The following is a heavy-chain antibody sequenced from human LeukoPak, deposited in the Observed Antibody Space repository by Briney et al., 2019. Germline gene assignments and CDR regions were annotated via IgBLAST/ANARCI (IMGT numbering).Heavy chain of an antibody. CDR2: ISGSSGST. CDR1: GFTFSSYA. CDR3: ASLTIFGVG. V-gene: IGHV3-23*01. J-gene: IGHJ4*02. Sequence: QPGGSLRLSCAASGFTFSSYALSWVRQSPGKGLEWVSTISGSSGSTYYADSVKGRFTISRDNAKNTLYLQMNSLRAEDTAVYYCASLTIFGVGGGQGTLVTVSS. D-gene: IGHD3-3*01.